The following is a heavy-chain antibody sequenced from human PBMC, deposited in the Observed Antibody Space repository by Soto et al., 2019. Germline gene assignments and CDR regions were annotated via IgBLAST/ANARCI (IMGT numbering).Heavy chain of an antibody. J-gene: IGHJ1*01. CDR1: GFTVSSYS. CDR2: TSGSGGST. Sequence: GGSLRLSCAASGFTVSSYSMSWVRQARGKGLEWVSATSGSGGSTYYADSVKGRFTISRDNSKNTLYLQMNSLRAEDTAVYYCAKVPSDYDSRGYPTEYWGQGTLVTVSS. V-gene: IGHV3-23*01. D-gene: IGHD3-22*01. CDR3: AKVPSDYDSRGYPTEY.